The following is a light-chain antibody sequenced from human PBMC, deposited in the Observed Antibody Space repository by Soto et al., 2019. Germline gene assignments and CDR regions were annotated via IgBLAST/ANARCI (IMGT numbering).Light chain of an antibody. J-gene: IGKJ4*01. CDR1: ESVGSD. Sequence: ENVLTQSPATLSLSPGEGATLSCRASESVGSDLAWYQQKPGQPPRLLIYDVSGRATGVPARFSGSGSGTDVTLTISSQEPEDFAVYYCQQRDSWPLTFGGGTKVEIK. V-gene: IGKV3-11*01. CDR3: QQRDSWPLT. CDR2: DVS.